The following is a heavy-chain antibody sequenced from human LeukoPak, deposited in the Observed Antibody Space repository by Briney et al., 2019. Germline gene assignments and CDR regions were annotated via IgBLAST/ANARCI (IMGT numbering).Heavy chain of an antibody. CDR2: ISGSGGST. J-gene: IGHJ5*02. D-gene: IGHD3-3*01. Sequence: PGGSLRLSCAASGFTFSSYGMSWVRQAPGKGLEWVSAISGSGGSTYYADSVKGRFTISRDNSKNTLSLQMSSLRAEDTAVYYCGKDHGGLGLNWFDPWGQGTLVTVSS. CDR1: GFTFSSYG. CDR3: GKDHGGLGLNWFDP. V-gene: IGHV3-23*01.